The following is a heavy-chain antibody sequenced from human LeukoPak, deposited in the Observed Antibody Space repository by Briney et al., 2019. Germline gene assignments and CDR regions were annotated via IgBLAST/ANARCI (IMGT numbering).Heavy chain of an antibody. D-gene: IGHD6-6*01. CDR1: GFTFSDYY. J-gene: IGHJ4*02. CDR3: AREDGSSYFFDY. CDR2: ISSSGSTI. V-gene: IGHV3-11*04. Sequence: KPGGSLRLSCAASGFTFSDYYMTWIRQAPGKELEWVSYISSSGSTIYYADSVKGRFTISRDNAKNSLYLQMNSLRAEDTAVYYCAREDGSSYFFDYWGQGTLVTVAS.